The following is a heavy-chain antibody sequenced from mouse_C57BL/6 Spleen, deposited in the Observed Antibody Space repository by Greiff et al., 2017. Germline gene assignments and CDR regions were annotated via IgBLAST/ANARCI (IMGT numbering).Heavy chain of an antibody. CDR1: GFNIKDDY. V-gene: IGHV14-4*01. D-gene: IGHD2-4*01. Sequence: EVQLQQSGAELVRPGASVKLSCTASGFNIKDDYMHWVKQRPEQGLEWIGWIDPENGDTEYASKFQGKATITADTSSNTAYLQLSSLTSEDTAVYYCTIYDYDGPWFAYWGQGTLVTVSA. CDR2: IDPENGDT. J-gene: IGHJ3*01. CDR3: TIYDYDGPWFAY.